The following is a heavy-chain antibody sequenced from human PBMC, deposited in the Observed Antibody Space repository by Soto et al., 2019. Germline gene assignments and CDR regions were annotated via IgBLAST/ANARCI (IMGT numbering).Heavy chain of an antibody. CDR2: IYYSGST. CDR1: GGSISSYY. CDR3: ARDVGYCSGGSCYEFDY. D-gene: IGHD2-15*01. J-gene: IGHJ4*02. Sequence: QVQLQESGPGLVKPSETLSLTCTVSGGSISSYYWSWIRQPPGKGLEWIGYIYYSGSTNYNPSLKSRVTISVDTSKNQFSLKLSSVTAADTAVYYCARDVGYCSGGSCYEFDYWGQGTLVTVSS. V-gene: IGHV4-59*01.